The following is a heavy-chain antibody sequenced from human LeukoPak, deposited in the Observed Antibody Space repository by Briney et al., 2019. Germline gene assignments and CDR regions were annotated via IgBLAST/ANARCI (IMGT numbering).Heavy chain of an antibody. D-gene: IGHD6-13*01. Sequence: TETLSLTCTVSGGSISSYYWRWIRQPAGKGLEWIGRIFTTGITNYKSSLKSRVTMSVDTSKNQFSLTLTSVTAADTALYYCASAGGYDYYYYMDVWGKGTTVTVSS. CDR2: IFTTGIT. CDR3: ASAGGYDYYYYMDV. J-gene: IGHJ6*03. CDR1: GGSISSYY. V-gene: IGHV4-4*07.